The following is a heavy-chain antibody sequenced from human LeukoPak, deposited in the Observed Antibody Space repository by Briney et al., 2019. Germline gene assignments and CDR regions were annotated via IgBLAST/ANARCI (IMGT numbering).Heavy chain of an antibody. J-gene: IGHJ5*02. Sequence: SETLSLTCTVSGGYLSSYYWNWIRQPPGKGLEWIGYIYTSGSTNYNPSVMSRVTMSVDTSKNQFSLKLSSVTAADTAVYYCARHLEGWWFDPWGQGTLVTVSS. CDR2: IYTSGST. CDR3: ARHLEGWWFDP. CDR1: GGYLSSYY. V-gene: IGHV4-4*08. D-gene: IGHD3-3*01.